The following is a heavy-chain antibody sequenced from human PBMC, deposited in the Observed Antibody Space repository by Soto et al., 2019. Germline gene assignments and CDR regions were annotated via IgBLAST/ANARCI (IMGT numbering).Heavy chain of an antibody. Sequence: PSETLSLTCAVYGGSFSGYYWSWIRQPPGKGLEWIGEINHSGSTNYNPSLKSRVNISVDTSKNQFSLKMSSVTAADTAVYYCARDIPTEAHAFDIWGQGTMVTVSS. J-gene: IGHJ3*02. CDR2: INHSGST. V-gene: IGHV4-34*01. CDR3: ARDIPTEAHAFDI. CDR1: GGSFSGYY.